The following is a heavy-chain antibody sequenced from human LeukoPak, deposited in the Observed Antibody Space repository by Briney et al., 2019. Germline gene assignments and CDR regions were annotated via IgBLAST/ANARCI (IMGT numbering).Heavy chain of an antibody. CDR2: INPNSGGT. CDR1: GYTFTGYY. CDR3: ARDLQGYSSSWSIRYYFDY. D-gene: IGHD6-13*01. J-gene: IGHJ4*02. Sequence: ASVKVSCKASGYTFTGYYMHWVRQAPGQGLEWTGWINPNSGGTNYAQKFQGRVTMTRDTSISTAYMELSRLRSDDTAVYYCARDLQGYSSSWSIRYYFDYWGQGTLVTVSS. V-gene: IGHV1-2*02.